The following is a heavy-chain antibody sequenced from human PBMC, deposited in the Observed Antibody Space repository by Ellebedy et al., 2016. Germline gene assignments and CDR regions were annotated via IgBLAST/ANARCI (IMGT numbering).Heavy chain of an antibody. CDR3: ARVRWESQWGETFDI. CDR2: IWYDGGKT. D-gene: IGHD3-10*01. CDR1: GFTFSRYA. J-gene: IGHJ3*02. V-gene: IGHV3-33*01. Sequence: GGSLRLXXAASGFTFSRYAMHWIRQAPGKGLEWVALIWYDGGKTSYADFAEGRFTISRDDSRNTVDLQMNSLRAGDTSTYYCARVRWESQWGETFDIWGQGTVVTVSS.